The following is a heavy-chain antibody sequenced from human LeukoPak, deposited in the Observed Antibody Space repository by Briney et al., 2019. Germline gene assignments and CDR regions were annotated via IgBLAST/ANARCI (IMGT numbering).Heavy chain of an antibody. CDR1: GFTFSSYA. J-gene: IGHJ3*02. Sequence: PGGSLRLSCTASGFTFSSYAMNWVRQAPGQGLEWFSFINSNSRTIYYADSVKGRFTISRDNAKSTLYLQMDSLRAEDTGVYYCARDTWYSNSWLHAFDIWGQGTMVTVSS. V-gene: IGHV3-48*01. CDR3: ARDTWYSNSWLHAFDI. D-gene: IGHD6-13*01. CDR2: INSNSRTI.